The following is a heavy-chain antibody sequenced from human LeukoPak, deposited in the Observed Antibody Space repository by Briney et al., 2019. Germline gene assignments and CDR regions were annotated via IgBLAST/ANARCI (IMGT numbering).Heavy chain of an antibody. CDR1: GGTFSSYA. J-gene: IGHJ5*02. CDR3: AKDPKDIVATIVPGWFDP. D-gene: IGHD5-12*01. CDR2: IIPIFGTA. Sequence: SVKVSCKASGGTFSSYAISWVRQAPGQGLEWMGGIIPIFGTANYAQKFQGRVTITADESTSTAYMELSSLRSEDTAVYYCAKDPKDIVATIVPGWFDPWGQGTLVTVSS. V-gene: IGHV1-69*13.